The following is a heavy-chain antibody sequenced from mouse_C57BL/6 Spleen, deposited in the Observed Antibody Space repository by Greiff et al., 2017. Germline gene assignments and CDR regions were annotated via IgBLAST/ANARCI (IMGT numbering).Heavy chain of an antibody. V-gene: IGHV1-52*01. D-gene: IGHD1-1*01. CDR2: IDPSDSET. J-gene: IGHJ1*03. CDR3: ARQDGTTVVAHWYFDV. Sequence: QVQLKQPGAELVRPGSSVKLSCKASGYTFTSYWMHWVKQRPIQGLEWIGNIDPSDSETHYNQKFKDKATLTVDKSSSTAYMQLSSLTSEDSAVYYCARQDGTTVVAHWYFDVWGTGTTVTVSS. CDR1: GYTFTSYW.